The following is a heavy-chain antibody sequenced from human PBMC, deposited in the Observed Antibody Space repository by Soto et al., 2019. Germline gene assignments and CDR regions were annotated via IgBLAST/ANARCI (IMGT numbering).Heavy chain of an antibody. CDR3: ARAENYDFLWGSYRLDY. CDR1: GYTFTDYY. D-gene: IGHD3-16*02. V-gene: IGHV1-2*02. CDR2: INPNSGGT. J-gene: IGHJ4*02. Sequence: QVQLVQSGAEVKRPGASVKDSCKASGYTFTDYYIHWVRQAPGRGLEWMGWINPNSGGTNYAQSFQGSITMATDTSIGTAYMELSGLRSSDTAIYYCARAENYDFLWGSYRLDYWGQGTLVTVSS.